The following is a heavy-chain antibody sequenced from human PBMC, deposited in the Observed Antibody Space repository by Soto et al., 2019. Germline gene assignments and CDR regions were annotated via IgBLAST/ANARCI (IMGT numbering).Heavy chain of an antibody. D-gene: IGHD3-22*01. V-gene: IGHV1-18*04. CDR1: GYIFTNYG. J-gene: IGHJ5*02. CDR2: ISAYNGDT. Sequence: QVQLVQSGAEVKKPGASVKVSCKASGYIFTNYGITWVRQAPGQGLEWMGRISAYNGDTNYAQNVQGRVTMTTDTSTSTAYMELRSLRSDDTAVYYCARVPGYYDSSGFWWFDPWAREPWSPSPQ. CDR3: ARVPGYYDSSGFWWFDP.